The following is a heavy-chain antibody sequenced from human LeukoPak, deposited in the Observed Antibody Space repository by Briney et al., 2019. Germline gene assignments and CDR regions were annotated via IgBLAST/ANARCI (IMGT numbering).Heavy chain of an antibody. D-gene: IGHD3-3*01. J-gene: IGHJ4*02. Sequence: GGSLRLSCAASGFTFNSYWMTWVRQPPGKGLVWVSGISGSGSGTYYADSVRGRFTISRDNSKNTLYLQMNSLRAEDTAVYYCARGLGYYDFWSGYYTWGQGTLVTVSS. V-gene: IGHV3-23*01. CDR1: GFTFNSYW. CDR3: ARGLGYYDFWSGYYT. CDR2: ISGSGSGT.